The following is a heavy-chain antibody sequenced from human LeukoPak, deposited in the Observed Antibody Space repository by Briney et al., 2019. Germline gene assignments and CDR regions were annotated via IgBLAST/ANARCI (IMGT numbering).Heavy chain of an antibody. J-gene: IGHJ4*02. V-gene: IGHV4-4*07. CDR3: ARGFWSGSVYYFDY. Sequence: PSETLSLTCTVSGGSISSYYWSWIRQPAGKGLEWIGHIYTSGSTTYNPSLKSRVTMSVDSSENQFSLKLTSVTAADTAVYYCARGFWSGSVYYFDYWGQGALVTVSS. CDR1: GGSISSYY. D-gene: IGHD3-3*01. CDR2: IYTSGST.